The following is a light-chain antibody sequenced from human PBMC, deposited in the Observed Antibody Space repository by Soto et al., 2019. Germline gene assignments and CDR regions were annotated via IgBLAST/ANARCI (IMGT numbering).Light chain of an antibody. V-gene: IGKV1-5*03. CDR3: QQYNSYPVT. Sequence: DIQMTQSPSTLSASVGDRVTITCRASQSISSWLAWYQQKPGKAPNLLIYKASSLESGVPSRFSGSGSGTEFTLTISCLQPDDFAAYYCQQYNSYPVTFGQGTKVQIK. J-gene: IGKJ1*01. CDR1: QSISSW. CDR2: KAS.